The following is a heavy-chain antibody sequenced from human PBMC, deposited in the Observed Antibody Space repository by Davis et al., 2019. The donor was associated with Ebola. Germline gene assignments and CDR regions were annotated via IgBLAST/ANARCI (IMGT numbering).Heavy chain of an antibody. CDR1: GGSISSGGYF. D-gene: IGHD2-8*01. CDR2: IFYTGTT. Sequence: MPSETLSLTCSVSGGSISSGGYFWSWIRHLPGKGLEWIGYIFYTGTTYYNPSLKSRVYISIDTSKNQFSLRLDSVTAADTAVYYCARLMDGDYFDSWGQGTLVTVSS. J-gene: IGHJ4*02. CDR3: ARLMDGDYFDS. V-gene: IGHV4-31*03.